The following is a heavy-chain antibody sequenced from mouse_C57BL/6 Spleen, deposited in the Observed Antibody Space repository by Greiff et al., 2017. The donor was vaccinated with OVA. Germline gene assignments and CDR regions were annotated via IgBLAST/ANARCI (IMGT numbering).Heavy chain of an antibody. J-gene: IGHJ2*01. V-gene: IGHV1-15*01. D-gene: IGHD1-1*01. CDR1: GYTFTDYE. Sequence: QVQLQQSGAELVRPGASVTLSCKASGYTFTDYEMHWVKQTPVHGLAWIGAIDPETGGTAYNQKFKGKAILTADKSSSTAYMELRSLTSEDSAVYYCKIHYYGSPYFDYWGQGTTLTVSS. CDR2: IDPETGGT. CDR3: KIHYYGSPYFDY.